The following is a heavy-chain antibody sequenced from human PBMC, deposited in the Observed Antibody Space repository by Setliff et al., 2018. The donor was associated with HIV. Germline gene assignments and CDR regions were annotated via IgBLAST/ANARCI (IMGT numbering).Heavy chain of an antibody. D-gene: IGHD3-22*01. J-gene: IGHJ4*02. CDR3: ARLRITMIMMLNYFDY. CDR2: IYTSGTT. V-gene: IGHV4-61*05. Sequence: SETLSLTCTVSGGSISSSSYYWGWIRQPPGKGLEWIGYIYTSGTTQYNPSLESRVTISLDTSRDQFSLHLRSVTAADTAVYFCARLRITMIMMLNYFDYWGQGTLVTVSS. CDR1: GGSISSSSYY.